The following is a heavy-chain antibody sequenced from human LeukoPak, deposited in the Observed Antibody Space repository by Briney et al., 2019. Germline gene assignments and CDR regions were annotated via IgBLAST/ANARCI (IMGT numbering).Heavy chain of an antibody. D-gene: IGHD1-14*01. J-gene: IGHJ6*02. CDR3: GRAGTYGVPRVISPDV. CDR2: VYPTGDT. V-gene: IGHV4-4*07. Sequence: PSETLSLTCTVSGGSVSNYYWSWIRQSAEKGLEWIGRVYPTGDTTYNPSLKGPVTMSVDASKNQVSLKLTSVTAADTALYYWGRAGTYGVPRVISPDVWGQGTTVTVSS. CDR1: GGSVSNYY.